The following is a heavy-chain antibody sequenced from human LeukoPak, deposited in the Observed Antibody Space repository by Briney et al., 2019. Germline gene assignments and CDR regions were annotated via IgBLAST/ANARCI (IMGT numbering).Heavy chain of an antibody. CDR2: ISGSGGST. V-gene: IGHV3-23*01. CDR3: ARDRDGDYVLDY. Sequence: PGGSLRLSCAASGFTFSSYAMSWVRQAPGKGLEWVSAISGSGGSTYYADSVKGRFTISRDNSKNTLYLQMNSLRAEDTAVYYCARDRDGDYVLDYWGQGTLVTVSS. J-gene: IGHJ4*02. D-gene: IGHD4-17*01. CDR1: GFTFSSYA.